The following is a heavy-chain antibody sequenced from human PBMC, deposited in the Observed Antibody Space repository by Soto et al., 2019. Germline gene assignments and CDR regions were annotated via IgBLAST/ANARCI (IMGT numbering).Heavy chain of an antibody. CDR1: GGSISSGGYS. CDR2: IYYSGST. J-gene: IGHJ4*01. V-gene: IGHV4-61*08. D-gene: IGHD6-13*01. Sequence: SETLALTCAVSGGSISSGGYSWSWIRQPPGKGLEWIGYIYYSGSTNYNPSLKSRVTISVDTSKNQFSLKLSSVTAADTAVYYCARAPASLYSSSWYYFDYWGQGTLVTVSS. CDR3: ARAPASLYSSSWYYFDY.